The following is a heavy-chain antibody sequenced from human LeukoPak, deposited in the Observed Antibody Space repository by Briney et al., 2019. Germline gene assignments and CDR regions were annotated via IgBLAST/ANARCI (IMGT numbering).Heavy chain of an antibody. J-gene: IGHJ5*02. CDR2: ISAYNGNT. V-gene: IGHV1-18*01. CDR3: ARDRHITIFGVALPGWFDP. Sequence: ASVKVSCKASGYTFTSYGISWVRQAPGQGLEWMGWISAYNGNTNYAQKLQGRVTITTDTSTSTAYMELRSLRSDDTAVYYCARDRHITIFGVALPGWFDPWGQGTLVTVSS. CDR1: GYTFTSYG. D-gene: IGHD3-3*01.